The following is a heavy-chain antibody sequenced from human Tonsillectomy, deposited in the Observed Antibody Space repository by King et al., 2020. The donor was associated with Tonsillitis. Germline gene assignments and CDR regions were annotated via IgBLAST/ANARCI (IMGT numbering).Heavy chain of an antibody. J-gene: IGHJ4*02. CDR2: INPNSGGT. CDR1: GYTFTGYY. Sequence: QLVQSGAEVKKPGASVKVSCKASGYTFTGYYMHWVRQAPGQGLEWMGWINPNSGGTNYAQKLQGRVTMTRDTSISKAYMELSRLRSDDTAVYYCAIPSGSSGYYPIDYWGQGTLVTVSS. CDR3: AIPSGSSGYYPIDY. D-gene: IGHD3-22*01. V-gene: IGHV1-2*02.